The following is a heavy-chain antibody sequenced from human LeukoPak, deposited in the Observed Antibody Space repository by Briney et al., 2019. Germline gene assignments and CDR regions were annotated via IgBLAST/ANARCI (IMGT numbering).Heavy chain of an antibody. D-gene: IGHD5-18*01. CDR1: GFTFSSYN. CDR2: IGIGSTTM. CDR3: AKEGITAMADAWNDY. J-gene: IGHJ4*02. V-gene: IGHV3-21*01. Sequence: GGSLRLSCAASGFTFSSYNMNWVRQAPGKGLEWVSSIGIGSTTMYYADSLKGRFTISRDNAESSLYLQMNSLRVEDTAVYFCAKEGITAMADAWNDYWGQGSLLTASS.